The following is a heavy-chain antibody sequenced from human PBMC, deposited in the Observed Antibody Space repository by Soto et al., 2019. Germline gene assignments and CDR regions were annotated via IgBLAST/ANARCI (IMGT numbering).Heavy chain of an antibody. CDR2: IGPSGGDI. CDR3: AAKIFGFNPFYS. J-gene: IGHJ4*02. CDR1: GFTFDSFA. V-gene: IGHV3-23*01. Sequence: GGSLRLSCAASGFTFDSFAMAWVRQAPGKGLEWVSSIGPSGGDISYADSVKGRFSVSRDNSKNTLYLQMNTLRVDDTAVYYCAAKIFGFNPFYSCGQGALVTVSS. D-gene: IGHD2-15*01.